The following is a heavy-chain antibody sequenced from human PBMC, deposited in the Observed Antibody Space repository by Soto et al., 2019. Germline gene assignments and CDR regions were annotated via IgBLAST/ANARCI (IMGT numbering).Heavy chain of an antibody. J-gene: IGHJ6*02. CDR3: ALMWTTSSYGMDV. V-gene: IGHV1-69*06. D-gene: IGHD4-4*01. CDR1: GVTFSSYA. Sequence: SVKVSCKGSGVTFSSYAISWVRQAPGQGLEWMGGIIPIFGTANYAQKFQGRVTITADKSTSTAYMELSSLRSEDTAVYYCALMWTTSSYGMDVWGQGTTVTVSS. CDR2: IIPIFGTA.